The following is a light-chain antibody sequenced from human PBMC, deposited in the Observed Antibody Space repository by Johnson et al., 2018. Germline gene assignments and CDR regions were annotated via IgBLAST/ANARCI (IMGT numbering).Light chain of an antibody. V-gene: IGLV1-51*02. CDR2: ENN. CDR3: GTWDGSQGAGQV. Sequence: QSVLTQPPSVSAAPGQKVTISCSGSSSNIGNNYVSWYQQLPGTAPKLLIYENNKRPSGIPDLFSGSKSGTSATLGITGLQTGDEADYYFGTWDGSQGAGQVFGTGTYVTVL. CDR1: SSNIGNNY. J-gene: IGLJ1*01.